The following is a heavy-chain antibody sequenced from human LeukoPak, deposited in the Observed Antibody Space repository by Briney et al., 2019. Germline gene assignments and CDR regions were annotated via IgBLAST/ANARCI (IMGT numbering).Heavy chain of an antibody. Sequence: PSETLSLTCTVSTASISNYYWSWIRQPPGKGLEWFGYISFNGSTNYNPSLKSRVAISIDTSKNQFSLKVTSVTAADTAVYYCAIDGFSDGDGVFFFDYWGQGTMVTVSS. V-gene: IGHV4-59*01. J-gene: IGHJ4*02. CDR1: TASISNYY. D-gene: IGHD4-17*01. CDR3: AIDGFSDGDGVFFFDY. CDR2: ISFNGST.